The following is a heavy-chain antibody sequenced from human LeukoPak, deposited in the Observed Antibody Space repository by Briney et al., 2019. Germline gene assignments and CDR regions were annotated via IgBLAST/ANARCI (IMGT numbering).Heavy chain of an antibody. CDR2: IKQDGSEK. V-gene: IGHV3-7*01. Sequence: GGSLRLSCAASGFIIISYRMSWVRQAPGKGLEWVANIKQDGSEKYYVDSVKGRFTISRDNAKNSLYLQMNSLRAEDTAVYYCAREYSSSWYSYYYYMDVWGKGTTVTVSS. J-gene: IGHJ6*03. CDR3: AREYSSSWYSYYYYMDV. D-gene: IGHD6-13*01. CDR1: GFIIISYR.